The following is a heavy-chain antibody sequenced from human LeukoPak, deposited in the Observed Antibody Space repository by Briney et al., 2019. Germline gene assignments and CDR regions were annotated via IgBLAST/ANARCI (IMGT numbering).Heavy chain of an antibody. CDR1: GFTFSSYA. J-gene: IGHJ4*02. Sequence: PGRSVRLSCAASGFTFSSYAMHWVRQAPGKGLEWVAVISYDGSNKYYADSVKGRFTISRDNSKNTLYLQMNSLRAEDTAVYYCARAAAGTDAIDYWGQGTLVTVSS. CDR2: ISYDGSNK. V-gene: IGHV3-30-3*01. D-gene: IGHD6-13*01. CDR3: ARAAAGTDAIDY.